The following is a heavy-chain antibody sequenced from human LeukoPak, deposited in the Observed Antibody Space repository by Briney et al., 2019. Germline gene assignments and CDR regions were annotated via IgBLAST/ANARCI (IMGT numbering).Heavy chain of an antibody. Sequence: PGASLRLPCAASRFTFSSYAMSWVRQAPGKGLEWVSAISGSGGSTYYADSVKGRFTISRDNSKNTLYLQMNSLRAEDTAVYYCAKDRLPLSSAYYYVPFDYWGQGTLVTVSS. V-gene: IGHV3-23*01. D-gene: IGHD3-22*01. J-gene: IGHJ4*02. CDR1: RFTFSSYA. CDR3: AKDRLPLSSAYYYVPFDY. CDR2: ISGSGGST.